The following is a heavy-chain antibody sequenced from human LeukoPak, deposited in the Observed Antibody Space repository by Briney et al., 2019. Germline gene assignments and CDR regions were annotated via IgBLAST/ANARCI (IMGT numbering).Heavy chain of an antibody. J-gene: IGHJ4*02. D-gene: IGHD5-18*01. CDR3: ARARVTAMADFDY. CDR1: GFTFSSYA. CDR2: ISYDGSNK. V-gene: IGHV3-30-3*01. Sequence: GGSLRLSCAASGFTFSSYAMHWVRQAPGKGLEWVAVISYDGSNKYYADSVKGRFTISRDNSKNTLYLQMNSLRAEDTAVYYCARARVTAMADFDYWGQGTLVTVSS.